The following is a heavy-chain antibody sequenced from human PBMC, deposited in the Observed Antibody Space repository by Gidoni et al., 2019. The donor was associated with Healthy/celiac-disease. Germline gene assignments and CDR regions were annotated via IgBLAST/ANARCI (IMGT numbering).Heavy chain of an antibody. CDR1: GFTFSSYG. D-gene: IGHD6-13*01. Sequence: QVQLVESGGGVVQPGRSLRLSCAASGFTFSSYGMHWVRQAPGKGLEWVAVIWYDGSNKYYADSVKGRFTISRDNSKNTLYLQMNSLRAEDTAVYYCARDLAAGAYYYYGMDVWGQGTTVTVSS. J-gene: IGHJ6*02. V-gene: IGHV3-33*01. CDR2: IWYDGSNK. CDR3: ARDLAAGAYYYYGMDV.